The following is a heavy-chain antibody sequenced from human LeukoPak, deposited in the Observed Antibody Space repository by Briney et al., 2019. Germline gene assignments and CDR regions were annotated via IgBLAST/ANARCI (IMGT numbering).Heavy chain of an antibody. J-gene: IGHJ6*03. D-gene: IGHD6-6*01. Sequence: SVKVSCKASGGTFSSYAISWVRQAPGQGLEWMGGIIPIFGTANYAQKFQGRVTITTDESTSTAYMELSSLRSEDTAVYYCASLSSSSYRFYYSYMDVWGKGTTVTVSS. V-gene: IGHV1-69*05. CDR3: ASLSSSSYRFYYSYMDV. CDR1: GGTFSSYA. CDR2: IIPIFGTA.